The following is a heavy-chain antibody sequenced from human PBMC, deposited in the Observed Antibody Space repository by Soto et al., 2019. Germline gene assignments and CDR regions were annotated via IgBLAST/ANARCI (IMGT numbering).Heavy chain of an antibody. Sequence: GGSLRLSCAASGFTFSSYSMSWVRQAPGKGLEWVSGFRTGGDDGTTYYADSVKGRFTISRDNSKNTLFLQMNSLRAEDTAIYXCAKKVNSGPGSQYFDYWGQGTLVTVSS. V-gene: IGHV3-23*01. CDR2: FRTGGDDGTT. D-gene: IGHD3-10*01. CDR3: AKKVNSGPGSQYFDY. CDR1: GFTFSSYS. J-gene: IGHJ4*02.